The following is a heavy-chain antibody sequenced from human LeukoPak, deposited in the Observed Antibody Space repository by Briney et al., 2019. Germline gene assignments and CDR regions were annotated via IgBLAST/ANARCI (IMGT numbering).Heavy chain of an antibody. Sequence: SETLSLTCTVSGGPIRSGDFYWRWARQPPGKGLEWIGYIFYSGSLYYNPSLKSRLSISVDTSKNQFSLKLSSVTAADTAVYYCARHQWVPAFDIWGQGTMVTVSS. CDR2: IFYSGSL. CDR3: ARHQWVPAFDI. J-gene: IGHJ3*02. CDR1: GGPIRSGDFY. V-gene: IGHV4-30-4*01. D-gene: IGHD1-26*01.